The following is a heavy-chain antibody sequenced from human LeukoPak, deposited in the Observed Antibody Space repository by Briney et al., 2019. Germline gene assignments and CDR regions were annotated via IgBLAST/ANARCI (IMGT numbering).Heavy chain of an antibody. D-gene: IGHD1-26*01. Sequence: GGSLRLSCGASGFTFSSYWMSWVRQAPGKGVEWVANIKQDGSEKYYVDSVKGRFTISRDNAKNSLYLQTNSLRAEDTAVYYCARNSGTNPWGQGTLVTVSS. CDR1: GFTFSSYW. J-gene: IGHJ5*02. CDR3: ARNSGTNP. CDR2: IKQDGSEK. V-gene: IGHV3-7*01.